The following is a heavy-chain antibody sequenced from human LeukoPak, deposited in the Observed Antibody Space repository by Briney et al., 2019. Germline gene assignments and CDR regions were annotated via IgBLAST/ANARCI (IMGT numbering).Heavy chain of an antibody. Sequence: SETLSLTCTVAADSVTSSSYCWGWIRQPPGKGLEWIGCIYYSGSSYYNSSLNSRVTISVDTSKNEFSLRLKSVTATDTALYYCVRHRSGQAWLDPWGQGTLVTVSS. CDR1: ADSVTSSSYC. V-gene: IGHV4-39*01. D-gene: IGHD1-26*01. J-gene: IGHJ5*02. CDR3: VRHRSGQAWLDP. CDR2: IYYSGSS.